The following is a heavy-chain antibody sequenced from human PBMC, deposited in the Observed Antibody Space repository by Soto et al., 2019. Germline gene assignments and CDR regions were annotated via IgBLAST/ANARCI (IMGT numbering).Heavy chain of an antibody. V-gene: IGHV3-23*01. CDR3: AKAPASSLTASRPFDY. D-gene: IGHD5-18*01. Sequence: EVHLLESGGGLVQPGGSLRLSCVASGFSFSSYAMSWVRQAPGKGLEWVSSISGSGGSTYYADSVKGRFTIARDNSKNTLSLQMNSLRVDDTALYYCAKAPASSLTASRPFDYWGQGTLVTVSS. J-gene: IGHJ4*02. CDR2: ISGSGGST. CDR1: GFSFSSYA.